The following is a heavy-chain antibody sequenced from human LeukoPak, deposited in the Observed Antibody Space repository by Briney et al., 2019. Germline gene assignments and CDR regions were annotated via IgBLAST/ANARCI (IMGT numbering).Heavy chain of an antibody. CDR2: ISSSSSII. CDR3: ARVGSTDSPHAFDI. D-gene: IGHD3-22*01. CDR1: GFTFSSYS. J-gene: IGHJ3*02. Sequence: GGSLRLSCAASGFTFSSYSMNWVRQAPGKGLEWVSYISSSSSIIYYADSVKGRFTISRDNAKNSLYLQMNSLRDEDTAVYYCARVGSTDSPHAFDIWGQGTTVTVSS. V-gene: IGHV3-48*02.